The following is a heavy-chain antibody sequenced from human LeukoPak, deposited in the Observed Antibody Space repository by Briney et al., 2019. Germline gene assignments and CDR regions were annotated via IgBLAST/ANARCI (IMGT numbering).Heavy chain of an antibody. CDR2: IGRSGNT. J-gene: IGHJ2*01. CDR1: GFTFSGSD. D-gene: IGHD3/OR15-3a*01. V-gene: IGHV3-13*01. Sequence: GGSLRLSCEASGFTFSGSDLHWVRQAAGEGLEWVSAIGRSGNTYYSGSVKGRFTISGDNAKNSLYLQMNSLRAGDTALYYCAREMDDFSTGYGWNFDLWGRGSLVTVSS. CDR3: AREMDDFSTGYGWNFDL.